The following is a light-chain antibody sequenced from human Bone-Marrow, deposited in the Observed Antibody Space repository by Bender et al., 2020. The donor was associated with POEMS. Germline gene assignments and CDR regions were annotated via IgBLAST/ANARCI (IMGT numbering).Light chain of an antibody. Sequence: QSALTQPASVSGSLGQSITISCTGTSSDVGRYDLVSWYQQHPGKAPKFMIYEVNKRPSGIPGRFSGSSSGNTATLTIAGTQAVDEADYYCLAWDSTTAVFGGGTKLTVL. V-gene: IGLV2-14*02. CDR2: EVN. CDR1: SSDVGRYDL. J-gene: IGLJ3*02. CDR3: LAWDSTTAV.